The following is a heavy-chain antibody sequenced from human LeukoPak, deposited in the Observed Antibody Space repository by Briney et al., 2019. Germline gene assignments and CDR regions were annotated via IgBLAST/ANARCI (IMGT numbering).Heavy chain of an antibody. D-gene: IGHD3-16*02. J-gene: IGHJ4*02. Sequence: GSLRLSCTASGFTFGDYAMSWFRQAPGKGLEWVGFIRSKAYGGTTEYAASVKGRFTISRDDSKSIAYLQMNSLKTEDTAVYYCTLDYDYVWGSYRPPFYWGQGTLVTVSS. CDR1: GFTFGDYA. V-gene: IGHV3-49*03. CDR3: TLDYDYVWGSYRPPFY. CDR2: IRSKAYGGTT.